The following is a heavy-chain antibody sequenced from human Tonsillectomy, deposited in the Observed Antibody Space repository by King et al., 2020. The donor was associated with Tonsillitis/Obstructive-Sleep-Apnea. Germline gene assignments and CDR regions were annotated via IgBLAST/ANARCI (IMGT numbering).Heavy chain of an antibody. CDR1: GFTFSSYA. Sequence: VQLVESGGGLVQPGGSLRLSCAASGFTFSSYAMSWVRQAPGKGLEWVSAISGSGGSTYYADSVKGRFTISRDNSKNTLYLQMNSLRAEDTAVYYCAKDLGAYYYDSSGYYSAAISLDYWGQGTLVTVSS. J-gene: IGHJ4*02. CDR2: ISGSGGST. D-gene: IGHD3-22*01. CDR3: AKDLGAYYYDSSGYYSAAISLDY. V-gene: IGHV3-23*04.